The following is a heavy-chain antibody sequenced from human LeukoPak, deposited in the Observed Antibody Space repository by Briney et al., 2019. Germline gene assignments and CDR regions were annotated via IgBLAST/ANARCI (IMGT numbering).Heavy chain of an antibody. CDR1: GFTFSSYW. J-gene: IGHJ6*03. CDR3: ARENYDILTGYWTPDYYYYHMDV. D-gene: IGHD3-9*01. V-gene: IGHV3-74*01. CDR2: INSDGSST. Sequence: GGSLRLSCAASGFTFSSYWMHWVRQAPGKGLVWVSRINSDGSSTSYADSVKGRFTISRDNAKNTLYLQMNSLKAEDTAVYYCARENYDILTGYWTPDYYYYHMDVWGKGTTVTVSS.